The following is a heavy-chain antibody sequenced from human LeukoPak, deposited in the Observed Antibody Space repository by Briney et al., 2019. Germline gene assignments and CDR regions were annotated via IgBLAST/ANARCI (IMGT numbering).Heavy chain of an antibody. CDR1: GFNFSGFW. CDR2: IQEGGNEK. CDR3: AKVMD. V-gene: IGHV3-7*03. D-gene: IGHD2-8*01. Sequence: GGSLRLSCATSGFNFSGFWMSWVRQTPGKGLEWVANIQEGGNEKYYVDSVKGRFTISRDNAKSSLYLQLNSPRAEDTAVYYCAKVMDWGQGTLVTVSS. J-gene: IGHJ4*02.